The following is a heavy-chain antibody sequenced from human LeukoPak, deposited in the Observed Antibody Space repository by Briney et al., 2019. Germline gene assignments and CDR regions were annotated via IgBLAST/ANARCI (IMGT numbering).Heavy chain of an antibody. J-gene: IGHJ6*02. CDR2: INPGDSNT. D-gene: IGHD2-2*02. CDR3: AREEGGYCTSSRCYMYDLDV. V-gene: IGHV5-51*01. Sequence: GESLKISCKGSGYSFTTYWIGWVRQMPGKGLEWMGIINPGDSNTRYSPSFQGQVTISVDKSINTAYLQWSSLKASDTAIYYCAREEGGYCTSSRCYMYDLDVWGQGTTVTVSS. CDR1: GYSFTTYW.